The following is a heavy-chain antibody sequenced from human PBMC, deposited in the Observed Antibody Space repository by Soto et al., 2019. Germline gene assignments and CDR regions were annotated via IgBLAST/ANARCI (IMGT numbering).Heavy chain of an antibody. CDR2: IYYSGST. CDR1: GGSISSYY. Sequence: ETLSLTCTVSGGSISSYYWSWIRQPPGKGLEWIGYIYYSGSTNYNPSLKSRLTISADTSKNQFSLKLSSVTAADTAVYYCARAHSSGRTFDYWGQGTLVTVSS. V-gene: IGHV4-59*01. D-gene: IGHD6-19*01. J-gene: IGHJ4*02. CDR3: ARAHSSGRTFDY.